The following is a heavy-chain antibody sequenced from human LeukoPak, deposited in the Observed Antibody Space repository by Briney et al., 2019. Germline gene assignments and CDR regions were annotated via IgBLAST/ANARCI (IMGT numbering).Heavy chain of an antibody. CDR1: GFRLGSYS. Sequence: PGGSLRLSCGASGFRLGSYSMDWVRQAPGKGLEWVSHINSGSYTIYYADSVNGRFTISRDNAGNSLYLQMNSLRDEDTAVYYCARVLLERPGIDSFDMWGQGTMVTVSS. V-gene: IGHV3-48*02. CDR2: INSGSYTI. CDR3: ARVLLERPGIDSFDM. J-gene: IGHJ3*02. D-gene: IGHD1-1*01.